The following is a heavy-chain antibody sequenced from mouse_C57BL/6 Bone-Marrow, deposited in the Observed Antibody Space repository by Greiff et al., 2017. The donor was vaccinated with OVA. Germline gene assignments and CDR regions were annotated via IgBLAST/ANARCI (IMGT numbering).Heavy chain of an antibody. CDR2: INYDGSST. V-gene: IGHV5-16*01. CDR3: ARDRNSNAGYFDY. D-gene: IGHD2-5*01. CDR1: GFTFSDYY. Sequence: EVKLVESEGGLVQPGSSMKLSCTASGFTFSDYYMAWVRQVPEKGLEWVANINYDGSSTYYLDSLKSRFIISRDNAKNILYLQMSSLKSEDTATYYCARDRNSNAGYFDYWGQGTTLTVSS. J-gene: IGHJ2*01.